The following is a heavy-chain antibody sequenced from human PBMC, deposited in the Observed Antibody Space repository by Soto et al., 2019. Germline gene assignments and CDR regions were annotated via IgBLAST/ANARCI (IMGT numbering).Heavy chain of an antibody. CDR3: AGQRSPEGWFDP. CDR1: GFTFNTYG. J-gene: IGHJ5*02. Sequence: PGGSLRLSCAGSGFTFNTYGVTWVRQAPGKGLEWVSTVTVTGGSTYYADSVKGRFTISRDRSNYTVSLLLNSLRVEDTAIYYCAGQRSPEGWFDPWGQGTLVTVSS. D-gene: IGHD3-10*01. CDR2: VTVTGGST. V-gene: IGHV3-23*01.